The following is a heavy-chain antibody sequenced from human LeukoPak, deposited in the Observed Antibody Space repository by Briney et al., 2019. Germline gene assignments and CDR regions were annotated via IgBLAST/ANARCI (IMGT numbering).Heavy chain of an antibody. CDR1: GGSFSSYY. CDR3: ARDWPARIAAAGGHVGWFDP. V-gene: IGHV4-59*01. Sequence: ASETLSLTCAVSGGSFSSYYWSWIRQPPGKGLEWIGYIYYSGSTNYNPSLKSRVTISLDTSKNQFSLKLSSVTAADTAVYYCARDWPARIAAAGGHVGWFDPWGQGTLVTVSS. J-gene: IGHJ5*02. CDR2: IYYSGST. D-gene: IGHD6-13*01.